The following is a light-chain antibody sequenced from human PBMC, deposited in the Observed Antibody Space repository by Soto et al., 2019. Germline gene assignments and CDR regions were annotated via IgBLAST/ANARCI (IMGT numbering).Light chain of an antibody. CDR2: GAS. CDR3: QQYNNWPPGT. J-gene: IGKJ2*02. V-gene: IGKV3-15*01. Sequence: EIVMTQSPATLSVSPGERATLSCRASQSVSSNFAWYQQKPGQAPRLLIYGASTRATGIPARFSGSGSGTEFTLTISSLQSEDFAVYYCQQYNNWPPGTLGQGTKLEIK. CDR1: QSVSSN.